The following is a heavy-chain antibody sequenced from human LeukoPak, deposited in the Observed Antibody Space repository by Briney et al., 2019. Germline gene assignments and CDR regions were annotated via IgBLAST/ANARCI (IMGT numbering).Heavy chain of an antibody. D-gene: IGHD3-10*01. CDR2: ISGSGGST. CDR1: GFTFSSYG. CDR3: AKDRHGPVDY. Sequence: GGALRLSCAASGFTFSSYGMSWVRQAPGKGLEWVSAISGSGGSTYYTDSVKGRFTISRDNSKNTLYLQMNSLRAEDTAVYYCAKDRHGPVDYWGQGTLVTVSS. V-gene: IGHV3-23*01. J-gene: IGHJ4*02.